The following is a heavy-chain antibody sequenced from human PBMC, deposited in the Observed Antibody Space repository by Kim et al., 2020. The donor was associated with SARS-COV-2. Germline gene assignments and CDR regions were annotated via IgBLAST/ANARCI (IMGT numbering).Heavy chain of an antibody. CDR1: GYTLTELS. J-gene: IGHJ4*02. CDR2: FDPEDGET. Sequence: ASVKVSCKVSGYTLTELSMHWVRQAPGKGLEWMGGFDPEDGETIYAQKFQGRVTMTEDTSTDTAYMELSSLRSEDTAVYYCATGGYYYDSRGHFDYWGQGTLVTVSS. D-gene: IGHD3-22*01. CDR3: ATGGYYYDSRGHFDY. V-gene: IGHV1-24*01.